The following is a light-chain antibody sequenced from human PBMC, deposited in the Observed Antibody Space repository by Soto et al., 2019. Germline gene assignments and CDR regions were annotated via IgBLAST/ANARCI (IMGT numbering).Light chain of an antibody. V-gene: IGKV3-20*01. J-gene: IGKJ1*01. CDR3: HQYGSSAWT. Sequence: EIVLTQSPGTLSLSPGDRATLSCRASQSISSSYLAWYQQKPGQAPRLLIYHASSRAAGIPDRLRGSGSGTDFTLTISRLEPEDFAVYYCHQYGSSAWTFGQGTKVDIK. CDR2: HAS. CDR1: QSISSSY.